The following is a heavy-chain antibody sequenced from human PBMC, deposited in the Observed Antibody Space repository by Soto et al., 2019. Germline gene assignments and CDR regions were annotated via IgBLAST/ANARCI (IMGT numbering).Heavy chain of an antibody. J-gene: IGHJ4*02. V-gene: IGHV2-5*02. CDR2: IYWDDDK. Sequence: QITLKESGPTLVKPTQTLTLTCTFSGFSLSSPAVGVNLIRQPPGKALEWLALIYWDDDKQYSPSLRSRLTITKDTSKNQVVLTMTNVDPVDTATYYCAHGSGWLSDYWGQGTLVTVSS. D-gene: IGHD6-19*01. CDR3: AHGSGWLSDY. CDR1: GFSLSSPAVG.